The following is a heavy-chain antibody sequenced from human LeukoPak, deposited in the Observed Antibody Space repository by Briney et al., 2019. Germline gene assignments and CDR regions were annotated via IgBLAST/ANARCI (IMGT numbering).Heavy chain of an antibody. CDR3: ARISPYYYDRND. CDR1: NYSISSGYYW. D-gene: IGHD3-22*01. V-gene: IGHV2-70*11. CDR2: IDWDDDK. Sequence: TLSLTCTVSNYSISSGYYWAWIRQPPGNALEWLARIDWDDDKYYSTSLKTRLTISKDTSKNQVVLTMTNMDPVDTATYYCARISPYYYDRNDWGQGTLVTVSS. J-gene: IGHJ4*02.